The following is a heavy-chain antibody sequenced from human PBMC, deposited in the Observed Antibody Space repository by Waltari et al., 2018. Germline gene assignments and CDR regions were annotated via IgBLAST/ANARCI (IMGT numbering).Heavy chain of an antibody. CDR3: ARSLHCSSTDCYGMAWFDP. J-gene: IGHJ5*02. V-gene: IGHV5-51*01. CDR1: GYKFTNYW. Sequence: EVQLVQSGAEVKKPGESLKISCKGSGYKFTNYWIGWVRQMPGKGLEWMGIVYPGDSDTRDNPSCQGQVTISADKSISTAYLQWNSLKASDTAIYYCARSLHCSSTDCYGMAWFDPWGQGTLVTVSS. CDR2: VYPGDSDT. D-gene: IGHD2-2*01.